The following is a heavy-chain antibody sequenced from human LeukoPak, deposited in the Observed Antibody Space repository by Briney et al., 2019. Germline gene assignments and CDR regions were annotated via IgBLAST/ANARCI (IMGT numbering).Heavy chain of an antibody. J-gene: IGHJ3*01. V-gene: IGHV3-15*01. D-gene: IGHD3-10*01. Sequence: GGSLRLSCAASGFTFSNAWRNWVRQAPGRGLEWVGLFKSKTDGGTTVYAAPVKGRITISRDASINTLYLQMTSLRTEDAAVYYCVTERSGAFDLWGQGTMVTVSS. CDR1: GFTFSNAW. CDR3: VTERSGAFDL. CDR2: FKSKTDGGTT.